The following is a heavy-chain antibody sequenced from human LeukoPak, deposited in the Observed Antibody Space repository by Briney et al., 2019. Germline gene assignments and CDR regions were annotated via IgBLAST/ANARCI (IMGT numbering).Heavy chain of an antibody. Sequence: SGGSLRLSCAASRFTFDEYGMSWVRQTAGKGLEWVAVISYDGSNKYYADSVKGRFTISRDNSKNTLYLQMNSLRAEDTAVYYCAKDSWVGTGYYYYYYMDVWAKGPRSPSP. J-gene: IGHJ6*03. CDR3: AKDSWVGTGYYYYYYMDV. CDR1: RFTFDEYG. V-gene: IGHV3-30*18. CDR2: ISYDGSNK. D-gene: IGHD3-10*01.